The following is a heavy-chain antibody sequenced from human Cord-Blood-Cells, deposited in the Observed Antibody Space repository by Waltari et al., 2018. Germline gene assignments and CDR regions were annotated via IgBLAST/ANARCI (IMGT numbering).Heavy chain of an antibody. CDR3: ARPSNWYFDL. V-gene: IGHV4-38-2*02. CDR2: IYHSGST. CDR1: GYSISSGYY. Sequence: QVQLQESGPGLVKPSETLSLTCTVSGYSISSGYYWGWLRQPPGKGLEWIGSIYHSGSTYYNPSLKSRVTISVDTSKNQFSLKLSSVTAADTAVYYCARPSNWYFDLWGRGTLVTVSS. J-gene: IGHJ2*01.